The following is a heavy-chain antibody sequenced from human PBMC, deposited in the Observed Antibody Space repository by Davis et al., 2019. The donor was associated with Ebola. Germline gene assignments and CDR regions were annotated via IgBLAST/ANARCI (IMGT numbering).Heavy chain of an antibody. Sequence: GGSLRLSCAGSGFTVSSYDMHWVRHATGKGLEWVSSMDPAGDTYYPDSVKGRFTISRDGGKNSLYLQMNSLRAGDTAVYYCTREVSDYDSPYYYVDVWGQGTAVTVSS. D-gene: IGHD5-12*01. CDR1: GFTVSSYD. CDR2: MDPAGDT. J-gene: IGHJ6*02. V-gene: IGHV3-13*04. CDR3: TREVSDYDSPYYYVDV.